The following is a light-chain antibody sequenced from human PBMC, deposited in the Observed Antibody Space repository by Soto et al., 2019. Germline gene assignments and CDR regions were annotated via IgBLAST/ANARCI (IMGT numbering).Light chain of an antibody. CDR2: AAS. V-gene: IGKV3-20*01. CDR1: QTVSNNY. J-gene: IGKJ1*01. CDR3: HQYDSWT. Sequence: EIVLTQSPGTLSLSPGERATLSCRASQTVSNNYLAWYQQKPGQAPRLLIYAASTRATGIPDRFSGSGSGADFTLTITSLVPEDFAVYYCHQYDSWTFGQGTKVDIK.